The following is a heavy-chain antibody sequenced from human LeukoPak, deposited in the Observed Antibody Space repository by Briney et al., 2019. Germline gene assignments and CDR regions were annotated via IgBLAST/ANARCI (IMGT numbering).Heavy chain of an antibody. D-gene: IGHD3-9*01. J-gene: IGHJ6*03. V-gene: IGHV4-59*11. CDR1: GGSISSHY. CDR3: PRNYDILTGYPPYYYYYMHV. Sequence: ASETLSLTCTVSGGSISSHYWIWIRQPPGKGLEWIGYIYYSGSTNYNPSLKSRVTISVDTSKNQFSLKLSSVTAAHTAVYHCPRNYDILTGYPPYYYYYMHVWGKGTTVTVSS. CDR2: IYYSGST.